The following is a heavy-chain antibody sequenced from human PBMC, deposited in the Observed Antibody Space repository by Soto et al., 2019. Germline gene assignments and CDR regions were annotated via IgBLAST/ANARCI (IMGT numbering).Heavy chain of an antibody. Sequence: ASVKVSCKASGYTFTSYGISWVRQAPGQGLEWMGWISAYNGNTNYAQKLQGRVTMTTDTSTSTAYMELRSLRSDDTAVYYCARDTPLSYDSSANGWFDPWGQGTLVTVSS. D-gene: IGHD3-22*01. CDR2: ISAYNGNT. CDR1: GYTFTSYG. V-gene: IGHV1-18*01. J-gene: IGHJ5*02. CDR3: ARDTPLSYDSSANGWFDP.